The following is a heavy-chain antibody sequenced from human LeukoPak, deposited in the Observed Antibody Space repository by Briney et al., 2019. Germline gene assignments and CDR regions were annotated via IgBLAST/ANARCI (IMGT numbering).Heavy chain of an antibody. J-gene: IGHJ3*02. CDR1: GFTFSSYG. CDR2: ISYDGSNK. V-gene: IGHV3-30*18. Sequence: PGRSLRLSCAASGFTFSSYGMHWFRQAPGKGLEWVAVISYDGSNKYYAASVKGRFTISRDNSKNTLYLQMNSLRAEDTAVYYCAKGRRQGVTNAFDIWGQGTMVTVSS. CDR3: AKGRRQGVTNAFDI. D-gene: IGHD4-17*01.